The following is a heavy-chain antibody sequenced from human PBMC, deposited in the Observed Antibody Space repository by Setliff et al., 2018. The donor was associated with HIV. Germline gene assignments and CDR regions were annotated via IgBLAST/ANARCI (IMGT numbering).Heavy chain of an antibody. CDR2: IYYSGST. CDR3: ARVRRDGNSFDD. Sequence: SETLSLTCAVYGGSFSGYHWNWIRQFPGKGLEWIGYIYYSGSTYYNPSLRSRVTISLDTSKNQFSLKLSSVTAADTAVYFCARVRRDGNSFDDWGQGTLVTVSS. J-gene: IGHJ4*02. D-gene: IGHD4-4*01. V-gene: IGHV4-34*01. CDR1: GGSFSGYH.